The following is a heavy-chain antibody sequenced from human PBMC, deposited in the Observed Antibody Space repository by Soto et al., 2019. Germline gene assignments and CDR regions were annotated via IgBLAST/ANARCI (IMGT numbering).Heavy chain of an antibody. Sequence: GGSLRLSCAASGFTFSSYSMNWVRQAPGKGLEWVSSISSSSSYIYYADSVKGRFTISRDNAKNSLYLQMNSLRAEDTAVYYCARVHHLYYYYGMDVWGQGTTVTVS. CDR3: ARVHHLYYYYGMDV. J-gene: IGHJ6*02. CDR1: GFTFSSYS. CDR2: ISSSSSYI. V-gene: IGHV3-21*01.